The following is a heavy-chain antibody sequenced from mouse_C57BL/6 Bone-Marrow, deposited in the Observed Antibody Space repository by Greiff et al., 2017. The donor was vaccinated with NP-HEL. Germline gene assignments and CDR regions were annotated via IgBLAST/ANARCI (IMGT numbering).Heavy chain of an antibody. Sequence: VQLQQSGAELVRPGTSVKMSCKASGYTFTNYWIGWAKQRPGHGLEWIGDIYPGGGYTNYNEKFKGKATLTADKSSNTAYMQFSSLTSEDSAIYYCARNNYGSSYAMDYWGQGTSVTVSS. J-gene: IGHJ4*01. CDR3: ARNNYGSSYAMDY. CDR2: IYPGGGYT. V-gene: IGHV1-63*01. D-gene: IGHD1-1*01. CDR1: GYTFTNYW.